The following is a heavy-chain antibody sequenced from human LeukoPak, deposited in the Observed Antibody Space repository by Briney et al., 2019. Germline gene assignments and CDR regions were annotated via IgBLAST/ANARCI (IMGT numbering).Heavy chain of an antibody. CDR3: ASGYSSSWWAY. D-gene: IGHD6-13*01. V-gene: IGHV1-2*02. J-gene: IGHJ4*02. Sequence: GASVKVSCKASGYTFTGYYMHWVRQAPGQGLEWMGWINPNSGGTNYAQKSQGRVTMTRDTSISTAYMELSRLRSDDTAVYYCASGYSSSWWAYWGQGTLVTVSS. CDR2: INPNSGGT. CDR1: GYTFTGYY.